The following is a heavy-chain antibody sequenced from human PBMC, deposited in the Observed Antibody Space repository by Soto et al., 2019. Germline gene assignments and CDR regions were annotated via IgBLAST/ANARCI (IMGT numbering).Heavy chain of an antibody. Sequence: ASVKVSCKASGYTFTGYYMHWVRQAPGQGLEWMGWINPNSGGTNYAQKFQGWVTMTRDTSISTAYMELSRLRSDDTAVYYCARVSRGYDYVWGSYRYPTFDYWGQGTLVTVSS. V-gene: IGHV1-2*04. CDR1: GYTFTGYY. D-gene: IGHD3-16*02. CDR3: ARVSRGYDYVWGSYRYPTFDY. CDR2: INPNSGGT. J-gene: IGHJ4*02.